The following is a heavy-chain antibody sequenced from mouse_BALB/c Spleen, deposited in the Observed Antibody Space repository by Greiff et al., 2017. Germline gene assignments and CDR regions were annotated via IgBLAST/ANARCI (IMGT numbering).Heavy chain of an antibody. V-gene: IGHV5-6*01. CDR2: ISSGGSYT. Sequence: EVQLMESGGDLVKPGGSLKLSCAASGFTFSSYGMSWVRQTPDKRLEWVATISSGGSYTYYPDSVKGRFTISRDNAKNTLYLQMSSLKSEDTAMYYCARHDGYYTWFAYWGQGTLVTVSA. CDR3: ARHDGYYTWFAY. D-gene: IGHD2-3*01. J-gene: IGHJ3*01. CDR1: GFTFSSYG.